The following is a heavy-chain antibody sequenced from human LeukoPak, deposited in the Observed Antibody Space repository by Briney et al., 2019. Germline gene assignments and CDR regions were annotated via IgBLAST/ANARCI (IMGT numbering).Heavy chain of an antibody. CDR2: FDPEDGET. Sequence: ASVKVSCKVSGDTLTELSMHWVRQAPGKGLEWMGGFDPEDGETIYAQKFQGRVTMTEDTSTDTAYMELSSLRSEDTAVYYCATSTSGSYSHFDYWGQGTLVTVSS. CDR1: GDTLTELS. V-gene: IGHV1-24*01. J-gene: IGHJ4*02. CDR3: ATSTSGSYSHFDY. D-gene: IGHD1-26*01.